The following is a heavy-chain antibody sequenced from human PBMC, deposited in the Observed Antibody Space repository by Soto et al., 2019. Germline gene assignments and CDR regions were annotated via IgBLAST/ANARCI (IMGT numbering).Heavy chain of an antibody. Sequence: SETLSLTCSVSGASIQYGGFFWSWIRQSPGKGLEWIGHIHNSGSPYNNPSLRSRVSISADTSMNEFSLALTSVTAADTAMYYCAREYSSSPLAFDYWGQGTLVTVSS. CDR1: GASIQYGGFF. CDR3: AREYSSSPLAFDY. D-gene: IGHD6-13*01. J-gene: IGHJ4*02. CDR2: IHNSGSP. V-gene: IGHV4-30-4*08.